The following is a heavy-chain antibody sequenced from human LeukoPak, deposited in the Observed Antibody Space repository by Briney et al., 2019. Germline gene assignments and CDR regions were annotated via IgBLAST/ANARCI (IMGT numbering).Heavy chain of an antibody. CDR3: AKEGYDFWSGYTQRHFDY. J-gene: IGHJ4*02. V-gene: IGHV3-30*18. CDR2: ISYDGSNK. Sequence: PGGSLRLSCTASGFTFSSYGMHWVRQAPGKGLEWVTLISYDGSNKYYADSVKGRFTIFRDNSKNTLYLQMNSLRAEDTAVYYCAKEGYDFWSGYTQRHFDYWGQGTLVTVSS. D-gene: IGHD3-3*01. CDR1: GFTFSSYG.